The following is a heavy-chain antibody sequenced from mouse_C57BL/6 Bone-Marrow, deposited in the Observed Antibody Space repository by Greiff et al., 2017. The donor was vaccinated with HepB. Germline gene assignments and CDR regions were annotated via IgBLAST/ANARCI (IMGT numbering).Heavy chain of an antibody. Sequence: VQLQQSGAELVRPGASVTLSCKASGYTFTDYEMHWVKQTPVHGLEWIGAIDPETGGTAYNQKFKGKAILTADKSSSTAYMELRSLTSEDSAVYYGTRRDYYGSGDYFDYWGQGTTLTVSS. D-gene: IGHD1-1*01. CDR3: TRRDYYGSGDYFDY. CDR2: IDPETGGT. V-gene: IGHV1-15*01. J-gene: IGHJ2*01. CDR1: GYTFTDYE.